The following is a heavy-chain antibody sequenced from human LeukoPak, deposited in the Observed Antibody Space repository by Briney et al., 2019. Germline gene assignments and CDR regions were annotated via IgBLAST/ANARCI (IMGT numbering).Heavy chain of an antibody. CDR1: GYTLTSYG. D-gene: IGHD2-2*02. J-gene: IGHJ6*02. CDR2: IGTSNGYT. CDR3: AREQPFCSGPRCYTYYYYGMDD. Sequence: GGSVKVSCKASGYTLTSYGFSWVRQAPGRGLEWLGWIGTSNGYTKYAQKVRGRVTLPTDTCTCTAYMEMRRIRSYEKADYYSAREQPFCSGPRCYTYYYYGMDDWGQGTTVTVSS. V-gene: IGHV1-18*01.